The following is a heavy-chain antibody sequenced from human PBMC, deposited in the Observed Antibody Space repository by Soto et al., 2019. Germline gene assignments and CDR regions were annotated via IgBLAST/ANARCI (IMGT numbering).Heavy chain of an antibody. J-gene: IGHJ6*03. Sequence: GASVKVSCKASGYTFSDYYMRWVRQAPGQGLEWMGWINPNSGGTSYAQKFQGWVTMTRDTSISTAYMELSRLRSDDTAVYYCARGAWYYYYMDVWGKGTTVTVSS. CDR1: GYTFSDYY. D-gene: IGHD3-16*01. CDR2: INPNSGGT. CDR3: ARGAWYYYYMDV. V-gene: IGHV1-2*04.